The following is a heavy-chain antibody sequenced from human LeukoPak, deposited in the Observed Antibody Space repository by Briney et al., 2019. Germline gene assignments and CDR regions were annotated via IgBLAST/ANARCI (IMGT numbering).Heavy chain of an antibody. CDR2: INSDASST. Sequence: GGSLRLSCAASGFTFSSYWMHWVRQAPGKGLVWVSRINSDASSTSYADSVKGRFTISRDNAKNTVYLQLNSLRAEDTAVYYCARDPRVYGSSWYLDYWGQGTLVTVSS. CDR3: ARDPRVYGSSWYLDY. CDR1: GFTFSSYW. D-gene: IGHD6-13*01. J-gene: IGHJ4*02. V-gene: IGHV3-74*01.